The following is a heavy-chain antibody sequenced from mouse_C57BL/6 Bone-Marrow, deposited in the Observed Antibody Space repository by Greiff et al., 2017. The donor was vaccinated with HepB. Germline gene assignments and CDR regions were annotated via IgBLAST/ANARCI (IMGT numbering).Heavy chain of an antibody. Sequence: QVQLQQSGAELVKPGASVKLSCKASGYTFTEYTIHWVKQRSGQGLEWIGWFYPGSGSIKYNEKFKDKATLTADKSSSTVYMELSRLTSEDSAVYFCARHEGAYYSNYPYYFDYWGQGTTLTVAS. J-gene: IGHJ2*01. CDR1: GYTFTEYT. CDR2: FYPGSGSI. D-gene: IGHD2-5*01. V-gene: IGHV1-62-2*01. CDR3: ARHEGAYYSNYPYYFDY.